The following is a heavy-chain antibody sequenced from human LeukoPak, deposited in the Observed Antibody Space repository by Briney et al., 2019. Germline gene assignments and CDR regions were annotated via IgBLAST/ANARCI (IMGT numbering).Heavy chain of an antibody. J-gene: IGHJ2*01. CDR3: ARARGAAMVRNWYFDL. CDR1: GFTFSSYA. CDR2: ISYDGSNK. V-gene: IGHV3-30*04. Sequence: GGSLRLSCAASGFTFSSYAMHWVRQAPGKGLEWVAVISYDGSNKYYADSVKGRFTISRDNSKNTLYLQMNSLRAENTAVYYCARARGAAMVRNWYFDLWGRGTLVTVSS. D-gene: IGHD3-10*01.